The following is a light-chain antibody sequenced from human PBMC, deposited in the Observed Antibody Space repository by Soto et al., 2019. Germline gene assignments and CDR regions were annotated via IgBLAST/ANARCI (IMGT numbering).Light chain of an antibody. Sequence: EIVLTQSPGTLSLSPGERATLSGRASQSVSSSYLAWYQQKPGQAPRLLIYGASSRATVIPDRFSGSGSGTDFSLTLSRLEPEDFAVYYCQQYGSSPKTFGEWTKVELK. J-gene: IGKJ1*01. CDR1: QSVSSSY. V-gene: IGKV3-20*01. CDR3: QQYGSSPKT. CDR2: GAS.